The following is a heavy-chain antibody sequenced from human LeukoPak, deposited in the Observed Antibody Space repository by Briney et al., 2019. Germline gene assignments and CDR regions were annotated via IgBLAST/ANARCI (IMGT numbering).Heavy chain of an antibody. V-gene: IGHV3-30*03. D-gene: IGHD6-13*01. CDR3: ARDTSYSSSWYGDFDY. CDR1: GFTFSSYG. J-gene: IGHJ4*02. Sequence: GGSLRLSCAASGFTFSSYGMHWVRQAPGKGLEWVAVISYDGSNKYYADSVKGRFTISRDNSKNTLYLQMNGLRAEDTAVYYCARDTSYSSSWYGDFDYWGQGTLVTISS. CDR2: ISYDGSNK.